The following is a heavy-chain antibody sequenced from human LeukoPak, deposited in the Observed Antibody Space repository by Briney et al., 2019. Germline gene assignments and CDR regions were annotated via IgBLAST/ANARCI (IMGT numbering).Heavy chain of an antibody. D-gene: IGHD1-14*01. Sequence: SETLSLTCSVSVGSISRSSYYWGWIRQPPGKGLEWSGSLYNTETTYCNPSLQSRVTISVNTSKNPLSLKLRSVTAADTAVYYCARRPTLTAGGNFDYWGQGTLVTVSS. CDR1: VGSISRSSYY. J-gene: IGHJ4*02. V-gene: IGHV4-39*01. CDR3: ARRPTLTAGGNFDY. CDR2: LYNTETT.